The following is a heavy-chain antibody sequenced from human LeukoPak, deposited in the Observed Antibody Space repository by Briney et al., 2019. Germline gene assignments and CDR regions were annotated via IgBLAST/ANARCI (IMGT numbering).Heavy chain of an antibody. CDR2: IIPIFGTA. Sequence: ASVKVSCKASGGTFSSYAISWVRQAPGQGLEWMGGIIPIFGTANYAQKFQGRVTITADESTSTAYMELSSLRSEDTAVYYCARVRDGYNHFDYWGQGTLVTVSS. CDR3: ARVRDGYNHFDY. D-gene: IGHD5-24*01. V-gene: IGHV1-69*01. CDR1: GGTFSSYA. J-gene: IGHJ4*02.